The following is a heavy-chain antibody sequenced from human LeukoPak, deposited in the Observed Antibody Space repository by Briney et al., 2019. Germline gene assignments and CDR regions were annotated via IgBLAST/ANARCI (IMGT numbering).Heavy chain of an antibody. CDR2: INHSGST. CDR1: GESFSGYY. D-gene: IGHD2-21*02. J-gene: IGHJ4*02. V-gene: IGHV4-34*01. CDR3: ATSLTYFDY. Sequence: PSETLSLTCAVYGESFSGYYWSWIRPPPGKGLEWIGEINHSGSTNYNPSLKSRVTISVDTSKNQFSLKLSSVTAADTAVYYCATSLTYFDYWGQGTLVTVSS.